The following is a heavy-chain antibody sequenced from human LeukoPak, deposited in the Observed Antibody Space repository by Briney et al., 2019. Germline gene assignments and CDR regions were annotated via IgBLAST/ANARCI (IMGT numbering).Heavy chain of an antibody. D-gene: IGHD3-16*02. V-gene: IGHV1-2*02. J-gene: IGHJ5*02. CDR1: GYTFTGYY. Sequence: ASVKVSCKASGYTFTGYYMHWVRQAPGQGLEWMGWINPNSGGTNYAQKFQGRVTTTRDTSISTAYMELSRLRSDDTAVYYCARGVLLRLRLGELSLRDRFDPWGQGTLVTVSS. CDR3: ARGVLLRLRLGELSLRDRFDP. CDR2: INPNSGGT.